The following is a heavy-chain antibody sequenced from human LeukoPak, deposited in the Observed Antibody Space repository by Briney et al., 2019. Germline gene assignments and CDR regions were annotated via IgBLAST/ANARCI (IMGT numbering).Heavy chain of an antibody. V-gene: IGHV3-9*01. CDR2: ISWNSGSI. CDR3: AKDGKKRDYYGMDV. J-gene: IGHJ6*02. Sequence: GGSPRLSCAASGLTIDDYAMHWVRQAPGKGLEWVSGISWNSGSIGYGDSVKGRFTISRDNAKNSLYLQMSSLRTEDTALYYCAKDGKKRDYYGMDVWGQGTTVTVSS. CDR1: GLTIDDYA.